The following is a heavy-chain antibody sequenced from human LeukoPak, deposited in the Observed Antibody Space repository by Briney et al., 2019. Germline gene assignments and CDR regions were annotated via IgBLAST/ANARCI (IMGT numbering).Heavy chain of an antibody. J-gene: IGHJ3*01. D-gene: IGHD3-10*01. CDR3: VKARFGSGTYSAFDV. V-gene: IGHV3-23*01. Sequence: GGSLRLSCAASGFNFSSYAMTWVRQPPGKGLEWVSTLTGSGTSTFYADSVKGRFTISRDISESPLYLQMSSLTVADAAIYYCVKARFGSGTYSAFDVWGQGIMVIVSS. CDR1: GFNFSSYA. CDR2: LTGSGTST.